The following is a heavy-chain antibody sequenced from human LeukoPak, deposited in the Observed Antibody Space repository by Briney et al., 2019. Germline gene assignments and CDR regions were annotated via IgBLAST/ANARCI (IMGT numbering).Heavy chain of an antibody. D-gene: IGHD2-15*01. Sequence: LVKVSCKASGGTFSSYAISWVRQAPGRGLEWMGGIIPIFGTANYAQKFQGRVTITADESTSTAYMELSSLRSEDTAVYYCARGSALLALSFDYWGQGTLVTVSS. CDR1: GGTFSSYA. V-gene: IGHV1-69*13. CDR3: ARGSALLALSFDY. J-gene: IGHJ4*02. CDR2: IIPIFGTA.